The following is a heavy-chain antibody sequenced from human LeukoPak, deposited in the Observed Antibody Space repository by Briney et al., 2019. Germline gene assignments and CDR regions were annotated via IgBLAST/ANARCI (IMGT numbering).Heavy chain of an antibody. J-gene: IGHJ3*02. D-gene: IGHD3-10*01. V-gene: IGHV3-21*06. CDR2: IGGGDT. CDR3: ARGRSITLLRGVAMSDGFDI. CDR1: GFTFRIFG. Sequence: GGSLRLSCAASGFTFRIFGMTWVRQAPGKGLEWVASIGGGDTYYADSVKGRFTISRDNARNLLFLQMNGLRAEDTAVYYCARGRSITLLRGVAMSDGFDIWGQGAMVAVSS.